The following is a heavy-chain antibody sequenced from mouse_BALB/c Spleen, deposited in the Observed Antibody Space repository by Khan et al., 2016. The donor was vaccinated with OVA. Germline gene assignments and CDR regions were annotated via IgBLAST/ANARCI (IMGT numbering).Heavy chain of an antibody. CDR2: INPHIGET. Sequence: VQLQQSGPELVKPGASVKISCKASGYSFTGYFMNWVMQSHGKSLEWIGRINPHIGETFYNQKFKGKATLTVDESSSTAHMELRSLASEDSAVYYCARIYRSYVDYWGQGTTGTVSS. J-gene: IGHJ2*01. CDR3: ARIYRSYVDY. CDR1: GYSFTGYF. D-gene: IGHD1-1*01. V-gene: IGHV1-20*02.